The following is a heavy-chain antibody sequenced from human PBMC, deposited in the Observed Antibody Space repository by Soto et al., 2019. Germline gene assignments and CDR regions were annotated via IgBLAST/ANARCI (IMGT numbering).Heavy chain of an antibody. CDR2: ISNSGNT. Sequence: QVQLQESGATLVKPSETLSLTCTVSGDSIRSYCWTWIRQAPGEGLEWIGCISNSGNTNYNPDIKNRVATSTTTHKNQCPLQLSSVTVADTAFYYCGGGGSIVLATRRLLDVWGKGTTVTVSS. J-gene: IGHJ6*04. CDR3: GGGGSIVLATRRLLDV. D-gene: IGHD3-3*02. V-gene: IGHV4-59*03. CDR1: GDSIRSYC.